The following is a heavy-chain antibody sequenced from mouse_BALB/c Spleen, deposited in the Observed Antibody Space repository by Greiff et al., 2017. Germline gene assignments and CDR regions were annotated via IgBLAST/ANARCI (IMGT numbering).Heavy chain of an antibody. CDR3: AREGTTAILYAMDY. CDR1: GYAFSSYW. Sequence: VQLQQSGAELVRPGSSVKISCKASGYAFSSYWMNWVKQRPGQGLEWIGQIYPGDGDTNYNGKFKGKATLTADKSSSTAYMQLSSLTSEDSAVYFCAREGTTAILYAMDYWGQGTSVTVSS. CDR2: IYPGDGDT. D-gene: IGHD1-2*01. V-gene: IGHV1-80*01. J-gene: IGHJ4*01.